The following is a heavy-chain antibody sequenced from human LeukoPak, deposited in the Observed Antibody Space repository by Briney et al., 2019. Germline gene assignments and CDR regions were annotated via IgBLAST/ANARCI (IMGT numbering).Heavy chain of an antibody. D-gene: IGHD6-13*01. Sequence: PGGSLRLTCVGSGFTFSSHAMSWVRQAQEKGLEWVSAIHVSGQTTLYANSVKGRFSISRDNSKNTLFLQMDSLRGEDTAVYYCARERAAALDYWGQGTLVTVSS. CDR1: GFTFSSHA. V-gene: IGHV3-23*01. J-gene: IGHJ4*02. CDR2: IHVSGQTT. CDR3: ARERAAALDY.